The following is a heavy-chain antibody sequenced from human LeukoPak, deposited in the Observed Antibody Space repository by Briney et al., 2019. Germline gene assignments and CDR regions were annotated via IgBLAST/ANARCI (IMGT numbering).Heavy chain of an antibody. CDR3: ARGLRGGEYFDY. J-gene: IGHJ4*02. Sequence: SETLSLTCAVYGGSFSGYYWSWIRQPPGKGLEWSGEINHSGSTNYNPSLKSRVTISVDTSKNQFSLKLSSVTAADTAVYYCARGLRGGEYFDYWGQGTLVTVPS. D-gene: IGHD2-21*01. V-gene: IGHV4-34*01. CDR2: INHSGST. CDR1: GGSFSGYY.